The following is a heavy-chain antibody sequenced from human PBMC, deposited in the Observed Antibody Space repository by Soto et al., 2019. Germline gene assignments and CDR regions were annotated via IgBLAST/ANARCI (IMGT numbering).Heavy chain of an antibody. D-gene: IGHD4-4*01. CDR3: ARWLTPETFDV. CDR1: GASISSYY. Sequence: QVQLQESGPGLVKPSETLSLTCTVSGASISSYYWSWIRQPPGKGLEWIGYIYYSGSTNYNPSLKRPASISGEDSKNQFSLTLTSVTAADTAVYYCARWLTPETFDVWGQGTMVTVSS. V-gene: IGHV4-59*01. CDR2: IYYSGST. J-gene: IGHJ3*01.